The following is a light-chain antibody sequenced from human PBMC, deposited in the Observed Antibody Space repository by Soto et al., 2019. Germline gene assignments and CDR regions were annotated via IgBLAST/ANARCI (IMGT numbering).Light chain of an antibody. J-gene: IGKJ1*01. CDR3: QQYGSSPQ. CDR1: QSVSSSY. Sequence: EIVLTQSPGTLSLSPGERATLFCRASQSVSSSYLAWYQQKPGQAPRLLISGASGRATGIPDRFSGSGSGTDFTLTISRLEPEDFAVYYCQQYGSSPQFGQGTKVEIK. CDR2: GAS. V-gene: IGKV3-20*01.